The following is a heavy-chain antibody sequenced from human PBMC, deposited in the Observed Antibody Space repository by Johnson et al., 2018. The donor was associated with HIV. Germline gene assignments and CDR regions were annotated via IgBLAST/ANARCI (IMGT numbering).Heavy chain of an antibody. V-gene: IGHV3-7*01. CDR3: ARDGSNFGAFDI. J-gene: IGHJ3*02. D-gene: IGHD1-1*01. CDR2: IKQGGSEK. CDR1: GFTFSGYW. Sequence: EVQLVESGGGLVRPGESLRLSCVASGFTFSGYWMTWVRQAPGKGLEWVANIKQGGSEKYYVDSVKGRFTISRDNAKKSLYLQMNSLRAEDTAVYYCARDGSNFGAFDIWGQGTMVTVSS.